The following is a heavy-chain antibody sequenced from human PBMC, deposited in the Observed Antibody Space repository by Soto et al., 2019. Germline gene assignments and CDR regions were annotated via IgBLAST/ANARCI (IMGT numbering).Heavy chain of an antibody. Sequence: GESLKISCKGSGYTFTGCWIGWVRQVPGKGLEWMGIIYPGDSDTRYSPSFRGQVTISADESITTAYLQWSSLQDSDRAMYYCARNVTGKTHPSHFPYWGQRPLVTVSS. J-gene: IGHJ4*02. D-gene: IGHD2-21*02. CDR1: GYTFTGCW. CDR2: IYPGDSDT. V-gene: IGHV5-51*01. CDR3: ARNVTGKTHPSHFPY.